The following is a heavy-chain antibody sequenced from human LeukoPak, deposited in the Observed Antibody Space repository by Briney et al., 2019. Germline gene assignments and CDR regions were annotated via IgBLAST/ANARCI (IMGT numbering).Heavy chain of an antibody. D-gene: IGHD6-13*01. CDR1: GGSISRGGYS. V-gene: IGHV4-30-2*01. CDR3: ARGIRYSSSWYFDY. Sequence: SETLSLTCAVSGGSISRGGYSWSWIRQPPGKGLEWIGYIYHSGSTYYNPSLKSRVTISVDRSKNQFSLKLSSVTAADTAVYYCARGIRYSSSWYFDYWGQGTLVTVSS. J-gene: IGHJ4*02. CDR2: IYHSGST.